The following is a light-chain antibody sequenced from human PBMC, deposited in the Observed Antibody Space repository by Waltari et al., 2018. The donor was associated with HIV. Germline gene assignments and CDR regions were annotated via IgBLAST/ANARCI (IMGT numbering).Light chain of an antibody. Sequence: AVTQPASVSGLPGQSTTISCTGDDTDFSLYKFVSWYQQPSGKPPRLILYDVDSRASGVSDRFSGSMSGNTASLTISGLRAEDEGHYYCASFTGDNTVMFGGGTEVTVL. J-gene: IGLJ3*02. CDR2: DVD. CDR1: DTDFSLYKF. V-gene: IGLV2-14*03. CDR3: ASFTGDNTVM.